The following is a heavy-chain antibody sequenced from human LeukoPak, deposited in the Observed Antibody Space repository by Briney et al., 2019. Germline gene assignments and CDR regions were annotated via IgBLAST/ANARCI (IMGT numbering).Heavy chain of an antibody. J-gene: IGHJ4*02. Sequence: SEARSLTCAVAGYSISSGYYWGWIRQAPGKGLXXXGSIYHSGSTYYNPSLKSRVTISVDTSKNQCSLKLRSVSAADTAVYYCARTYCTTTGCYVNSWGQGTLVTVSS. CDR1: GYSISSGYY. CDR3: ARTYCTTTGCYVNS. D-gene: IGHD2-2*01. CDR2: IYHSGST. V-gene: IGHV4-38-2*01.